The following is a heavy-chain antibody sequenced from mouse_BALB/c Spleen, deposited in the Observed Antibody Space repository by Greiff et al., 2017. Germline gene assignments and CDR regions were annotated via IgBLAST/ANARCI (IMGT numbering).Heavy chain of an antibody. CDR3: ARARYYGSSPHWYFDV. Sequence: EVQLQQSGPELVKPGASVKMSCKASGYTFTSYVMHWVKQKPGQGLEWIGYINPYNDGTKYNEKFKGKATLTSDKSSSTAYMELSSLTSEDSAVYYCARARYYGSSPHWYFDVWGAGTTVTVSS. CDR1: GYTFTSYV. D-gene: IGHD1-1*01. V-gene: IGHV1-14*01. CDR2: INPYNDGT. J-gene: IGHJ1*01.